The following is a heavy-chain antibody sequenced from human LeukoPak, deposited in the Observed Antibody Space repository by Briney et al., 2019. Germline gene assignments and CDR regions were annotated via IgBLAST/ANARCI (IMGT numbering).Heavy chain of an antibody. CDR2: INHSGST. J-gene: IGHJ4*02. Sequence: PSETLSLTCAVYGGSFSGYYWSWIRQPPGKGLEWIGEINHSGSTNYNPSLKSRVTISVDTSKNQFSLKLSSVTAADTAVCYCARLGCSSTSCLFDYWGQGTLVTVSS. CDR1: GGSFSGYY. CDR3: ARLGCSSTSCLFDY. D-gene: IGHD2-2*01. V-gene: IGHV4-34*01.